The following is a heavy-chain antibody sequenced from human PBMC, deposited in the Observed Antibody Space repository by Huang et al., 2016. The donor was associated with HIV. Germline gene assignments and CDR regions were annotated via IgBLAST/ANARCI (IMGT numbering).Heavy chain of an antibody. J-gene: IGHJ4*02. V-gene: IGHV3-53*01. CDR3: AKEGDTGAALGY. D-gene: IGHD2-8*02. CDR1: GFTVSTNY. CDR2: IYSGGTT. Sequence: EVQLVESGGGLIQPGGSLSLSCAASGFTVSTNYMTWVRQAPGKGLGWVSLIYSGGTTYYADSVKGRFTISRDDSENTLYLHMTSLRAGDTAVYYCAKEGDTGAALGYWGQGTLVTVS.